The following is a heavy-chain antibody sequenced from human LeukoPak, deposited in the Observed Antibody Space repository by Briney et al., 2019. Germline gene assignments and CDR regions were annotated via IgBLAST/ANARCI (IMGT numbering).Heavy chain of an antibody. V-gene: IGHV1-18*01. CDR1: GYTFTSYG. J-gene: IGHJ6*03. D-gene: IGHD3-10*01. Sequence: ASVKVSCKASGYTFTSYGISWVRQAPGQGLEWMGWISAYNGNTNYAQKLQGRVTMTTDTSTSTAYMELRSLRSDDTAVYYCARGFPHYYGSGSYEDNHYYYYYYMDVWGKGTTVTVSS. CDR3: ARGFPHYYGSGSYEDNHYYYYYYMDV. CDR2: ISAYNGNT.